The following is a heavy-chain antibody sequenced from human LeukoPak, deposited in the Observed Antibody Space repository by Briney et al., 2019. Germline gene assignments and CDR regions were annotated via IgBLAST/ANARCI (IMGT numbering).Heavy chain of an antibody. CDR3: ARDLPGYDIV. CDR1: GGSVSTGGYF. J-gene: IGHJ4*02. D-gene: IGHD3-9*01. V-gene: IGHV4-31*03. CDR2: IYYSGST. Sequence: PSQTLSLTCTVSGGSVSTGGYFWSWIRQHPGNGLEWIGYIYYSGSTYYNPSLKSRVTISLDTSKNQFSLNLSSVTAADTAVYYCARDLPGYDIVWGQGTLVTVSS.